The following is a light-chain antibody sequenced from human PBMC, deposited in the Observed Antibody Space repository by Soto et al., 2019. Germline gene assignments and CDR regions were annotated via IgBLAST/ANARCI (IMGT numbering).Light chain of an antibody. CDR1: QSVSSSY. V-gene: IGKV3-20*01. CDR2: GAS. Sequence: EIVLTQSPGTLSLSPGERATLSCRASQSVSSSYLSWYQQKPGQAPRLLSYGASSRATGIPDRFSCSEFGTDFTLTISRPEPEDFAVYYCQQYGSSPYTFGQGTKVVIK. CDR3: QQYGSSPYT. J-gene: IGKJ2*01.